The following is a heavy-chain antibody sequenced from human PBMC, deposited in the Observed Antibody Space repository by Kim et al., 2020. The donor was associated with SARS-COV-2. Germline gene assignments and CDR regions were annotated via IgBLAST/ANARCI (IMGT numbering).Heavy chain of an antibody. CDR1: GFTFSTHG. CDR3: TREVYSGSRDWLDP. D-gene: IGHD1-26*01. V-gene: IGHV3-48*02. J-gene: IGHJ5*02. Sequence: GGSLRRSCAGSGFTFSTHGINWVRQAPGKGLEWLAFISNVGSTEYYADSVRGRFTISRDNAKNSVDLQLSSLRDEDTAVYYCTREVYSGSRDWLDPWGQGTVVTVSS. CDR2: ISNVGSTE.